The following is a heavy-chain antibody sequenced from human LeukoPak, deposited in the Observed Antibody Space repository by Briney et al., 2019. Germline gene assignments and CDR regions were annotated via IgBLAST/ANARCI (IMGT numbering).Heavy chain of an antibody. J-gene: IGHJ4*02. CDR2: ISSSSYI. CDR3: ARDPSPSYYDFWSGYYNPYYFDY. V-gene: IGHV3-21*01. Sequence: PGGSLRLSCAASGFTFSSYSMNWVRQAPGKGLEWVSCISSSSYIYYADSVKGRFTISRDNAKNSLYLQMNSLRAEDTAVYYCARDPSPSYYDFWSGYYNPYYFDYWGQGTLVTVSS. D-gene: IGHD3-3*01. CDR1: GFTFSSYS.